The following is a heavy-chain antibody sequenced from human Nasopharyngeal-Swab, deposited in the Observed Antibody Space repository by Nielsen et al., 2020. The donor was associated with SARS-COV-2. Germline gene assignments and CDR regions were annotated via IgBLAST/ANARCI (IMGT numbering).Heavy chain of an antibody. CDR3: ARHPVLLWFGEPNWFDP. CDR2: IYYSGST. Sequence: SETLSLTCTVSGRSISSSTSYWGWIRQPPGKGLEWVGSIYYSGSTYYTPSLNSRVTISADTSKNQFSLKLSSVTASDTAVYFCARHPVLLWFGEPNWFDPWGQGTLVTVSS. J-gene: IGHJ5*02. V-gene: IGHV4-39*01. D-gene: IGHD3-10*01. CDR1: GRSISSSTSY.